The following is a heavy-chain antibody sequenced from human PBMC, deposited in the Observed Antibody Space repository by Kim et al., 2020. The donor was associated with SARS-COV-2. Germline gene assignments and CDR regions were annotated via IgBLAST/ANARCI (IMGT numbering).Heavy chain of an antibody. J-gene: IGHJ4*02. D-gene: IGHD3-10*01. V-gene: IGHV1-46*01. Sequence: AQKFQGRVTMTRDTSTSTVYMELSSLRSEDTAVYYCARDRRGSGSYTFDYWGQGTLVTVSS. CDR3: ARDRRGSGSYTFDY.